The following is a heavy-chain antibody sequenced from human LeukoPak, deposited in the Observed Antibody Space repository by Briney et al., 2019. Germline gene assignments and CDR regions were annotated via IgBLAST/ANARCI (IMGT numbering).Heavy chain of an antibody. CDR1: GFTLSNYD. CDR2: ISTSSRYI. J-gene: IGHJ5*02. Sequence: RTGGSLRLSCAAPGFTLSNYDMNWVRQAPGKGLEGVSSISTSSRYIYYKDSVRGRFTISRDDAKNSLYLEMNSLRAEDTAVYYCARADCSSSTCYLRRSWFDPWGQGTLVTVSS. CDR3: ARADCSSSTCYLRRSWFDP. D-gene: IGHD2-2*01. V-gene: IGHV3-21*01.